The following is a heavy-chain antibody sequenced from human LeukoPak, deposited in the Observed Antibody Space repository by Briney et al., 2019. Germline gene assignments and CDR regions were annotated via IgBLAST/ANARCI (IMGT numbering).Heavy chain of an antibody. CDR2: ISVYSGNT. V-gene: IGHV1-18*01. Sequence: ASVKVACKASGYTFTNHDISWVRQAPGQGLEWMGWISVYSGNTNYAQDFQGRVTMTTDTSTSTAYMELRSLRADDTAVYYCARHGRAVMNVWFDPWGQGTLVNVSS. D-gene: IGHD1-26*01. CDR3: ARHGRAVMNVWFDP. J-gene: IGHJ5*02. CDR1: GYTFTNHD.